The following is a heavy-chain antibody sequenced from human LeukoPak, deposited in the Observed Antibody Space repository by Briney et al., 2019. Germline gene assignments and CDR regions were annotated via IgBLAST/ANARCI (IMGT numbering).Heavy chain of an antibody. J-gene: IGHJ3*02. D-gene: IGHD2-21*01. CDR1: GDSVTSSGSY. CDR2: ISNSGTT. V-gene: IGHV4-31*11. Sequence: SQTLSLTCAVSGDSVTSSGSYWTWIRHHPGRGLEWIGYISNSGTTSYNPSLKSRLSISVNTSANEFSLRLTSVTAADTAVYYCARDVVVTSSPYAFDIWGQGTMVTVSS. CDR3: ARDVVVTSSPYAFDI.